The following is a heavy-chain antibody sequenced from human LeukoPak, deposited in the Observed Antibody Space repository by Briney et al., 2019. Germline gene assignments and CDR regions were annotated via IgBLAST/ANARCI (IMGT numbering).Heavy chain of an antibody. CDR3: ARGEDRYKQGY. J-gene: IGHJ4*02. Sequence: SETLSLTCSVHGGSFSHYYRSWIRQPPGKGLEWIGEIHPSGNTNYNSSFKSRVTISVDTSKNQFSLKLTSVTAADTGVYYCARGEDRYKQGYWGQGTLVTVSS. D-gene: IGHD5-24*01. CDR1: GGSFSHYY. CDR2: IHPSGNT. V-gene: IGHV4-34*01.